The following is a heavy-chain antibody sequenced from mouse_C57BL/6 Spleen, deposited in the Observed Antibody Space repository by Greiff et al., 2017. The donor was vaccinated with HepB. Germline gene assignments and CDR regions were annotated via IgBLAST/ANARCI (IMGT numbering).Heavy chain of an antibody. Sequence: VMLVESEGGLVQPGSSMKLSCTASGFTFSAYYMAWVRQVPEKGLEWVANINYDGSSTYYLDSLKSRFIISRDNAKNILYLQMSSLKSEDTATYYCARDRDYDWYFDVWGTGTTVTVSS. CDR2: INYDGSST. CDR1: GFTFSAYY. J-gene: IGHJ1*03. CDR3: ARDRDYDWYFDV. V-gene: IGHV5-16*01. D-gene: IGHD2-4*01.